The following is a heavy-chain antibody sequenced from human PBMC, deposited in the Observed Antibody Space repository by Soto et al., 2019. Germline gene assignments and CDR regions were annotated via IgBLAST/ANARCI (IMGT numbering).Heavy chain of an antibody. D-gene: IGHD6-13*01. CDR2: IDSSGVKK. CDR3: ARDRFASSWPYFDY. CDR1: GFTFSGLY. J-gene: IGHJ4*02. V-gene: IGHV3-11*04. Sequence: GGSLRLSCAASGFTFSGLYMSWIRQAPGKGLEWVSCIDSSGVKKYYADSVKGRFTISRDNSKNTLYLQMNSLRAEDTAMYYYARDRFASSWPYFDYWGQGTTVTVSS.